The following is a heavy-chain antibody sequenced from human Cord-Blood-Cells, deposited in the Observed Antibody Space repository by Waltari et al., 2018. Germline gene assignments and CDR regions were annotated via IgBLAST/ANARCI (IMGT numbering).Heavy chain of an antibody. V-gene: IGHV4-34*01. Sequence: QVQLQQWGAGLLKPSETLSLTCAVYGGSFSGYYWRWIRQPPGKGLEWIGEINHSGRTNYHPAVMSRFTISVDTAKNQCSLKLSSVTAPDTAVYYCARHGGPLGYFDYCGQGTLVTVSS. J-gene: IGHJ4*02. CDR3: ARHGGPLGYFDY. D-gene: IGHD3-16*01. CDR2: INHSGRT. CDR1: GGSFSGYY.